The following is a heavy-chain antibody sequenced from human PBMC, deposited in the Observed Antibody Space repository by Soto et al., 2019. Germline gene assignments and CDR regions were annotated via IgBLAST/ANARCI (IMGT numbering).Heavy chain of an antibody. CDR2: VVPNSGNT. D-gene: IGHD4-4*01. Sequence: ASVKVSCKASGYTFTSHDIYWVRQATGQGLEWMGWVVPNSGNTGYAQKFQGRVTMTRTTSISTAYMELNSLRSEDTAVYYCARGPRDYKHLYYGMVVWGQGTTVTVSS. J-gene: IGHJ6*02. V-gene: IGHV1-8*01. CDR3: ARGPRDYKHLYYGMVV. CDR1: GYTFTSHD.